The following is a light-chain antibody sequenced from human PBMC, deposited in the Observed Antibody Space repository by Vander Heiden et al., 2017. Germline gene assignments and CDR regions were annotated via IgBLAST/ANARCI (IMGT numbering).Light chain of an antibody. CDR2: GAS. Sequence: EILMPQSPATLSVSPGERATLSCRASQSVSSNLDWYQQKPGQAPRLLIYGASTRATGIPARFSGSGCGTEFTLTISSRQSEDFAVYYCQQNNNWPPYTFGQGTKLEIK. V-gene: IGKV3-15*01. J-gene: IGKJ2*01. CDR3: QQNNNWPPYT. CDR1: QSVSSN.